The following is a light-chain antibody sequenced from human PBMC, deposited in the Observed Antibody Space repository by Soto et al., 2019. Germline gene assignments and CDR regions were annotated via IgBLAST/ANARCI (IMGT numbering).Light chain of an antibody. V-gene: IGKV3-15*01. CDR1: QSVAGN. Sequence: EIVMTQSPATLSVSPGERATLSCRASQSVAGNLAWYQQKPGQAPRLLIYGASTRATGIPARFSGSGSGTEFTLTISSLQSEDFAVYYCQQYNNWPPLTFGGRTKVEIK. J-gene: IGKJ4*01. CDR3: QQYNNWPPLT. CDR2: GAS.